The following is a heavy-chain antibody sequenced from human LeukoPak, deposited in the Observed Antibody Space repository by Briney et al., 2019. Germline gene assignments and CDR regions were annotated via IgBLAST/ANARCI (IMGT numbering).Heavy chain of an antibody. CDR2: ISGDGGST. D-gene: IGHD5-18*01. Sequence: GGSLRLSCAASGFTFDDYAMHWGRQAPGKGLGWVSLISGDGGSTYYADSVKGRFTISRDNSKNSLYLQMNSLRTEDTALYYCAKGRGIQLWLLYYYYGMDVWGQGTTVTVSS. CDR1: GFTFDDYA. CDR3: AKGRGIQLWLLYYYYGMDV. J-gene: IGHJ6*02. V-gene: IGHV3-43*02.